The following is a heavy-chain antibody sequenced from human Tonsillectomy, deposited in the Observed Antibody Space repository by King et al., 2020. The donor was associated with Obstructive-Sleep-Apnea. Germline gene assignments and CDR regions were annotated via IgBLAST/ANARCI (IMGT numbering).Heavy chain of an antibody. V-gene: IGHV4-59*01. D-gene: IGHD6-19*01. CDR2: IYYTGST. Sequence: VQLQESGPGLVKPSETLSLTCIVSGGSISSYYWSWIRQPPGKGLEWIGYIYYTGSTNYNPSLKSRVTISVDTSKNQFSLKLSSMTAADTAVYYCARTGVAGIIGWFDPWGQGTLVTVSS. CDR1: GGSISSYY. J-gene: IGHJ5*02. CDR3: ARTGVAGIIGWFDP.